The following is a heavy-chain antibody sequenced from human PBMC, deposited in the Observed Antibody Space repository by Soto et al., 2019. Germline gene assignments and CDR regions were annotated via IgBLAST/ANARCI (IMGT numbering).Heavy chain of an antibody. J-gene: IGHJ6*02. V-gene: IGHV3-33*01. CDR2: IWNDGFKT. D-gene: IGHD7-27*01. CDR1: GFTFSTYG. Sequence: GGSLRLSCTASGFTFSTYGMHWVRQAPGKGLEWVAVIWNDGFKTNYADSVKGRFTISRDDSKNIMYLQMNSLKTEDTAVYYCSTGVSLGIPTWYYSYGIDVWGQGTTVTVSS. CDR3: STGVSLGIPTWYYSYGIDV.